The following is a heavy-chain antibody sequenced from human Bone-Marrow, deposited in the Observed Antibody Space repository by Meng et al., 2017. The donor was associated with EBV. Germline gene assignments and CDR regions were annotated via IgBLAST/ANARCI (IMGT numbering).Heavy chain of an antibody. J-gene: IGHJ4*02. D-gene: IGHD3-10*01. CDR3: ASEAGRGYTPDY. CDR1: GGQLNRDA. CDR2: LIPFLAAP. Sequence: QAQVVQFGVGVNSPGSAVKVACKTSGGQLNRDAIRWVRQAPGQGLEWMGGLIPFLAAPNYAKKFQGRVTITADESTSTHYMELSSLRSEDTAVYYCASEAGRGYTPDYWGQGTLVTVSS. V-gene: IGHV1-69*01.